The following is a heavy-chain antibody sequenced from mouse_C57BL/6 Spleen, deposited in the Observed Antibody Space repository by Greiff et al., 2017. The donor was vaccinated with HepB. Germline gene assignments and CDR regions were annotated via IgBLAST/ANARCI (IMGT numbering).Heavy chain of an antibody. V-gene: IGHV1-69*01. J-gene: IGHJ1*03. Sequence: QVQLQQPGAELVMPGASVKLSCKASGYTFTSYWMHWVKQRPGQGLEWIGEIDPSDSYTNYNQKFKGKSTLTVDKSSSPAYMQLSSLPSEDSAVYYCARGHYGSSSHWYVDVWGTGTTVTVSS. CDR1: GYTFTSYW. D-gene: IGHD1-1*01. CDR3: ARGHYGSSSHWYVDV. CDR2: IDPSDSYT.